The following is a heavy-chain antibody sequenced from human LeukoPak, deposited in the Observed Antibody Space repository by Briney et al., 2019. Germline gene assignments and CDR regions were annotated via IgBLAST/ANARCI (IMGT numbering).Heavy chain of an antibody. J-gene: IGHJ4*02. D-gene: IGHD3-22*01. Sequence: ASVKVSCKVSGYTLTELSMHWVRQAPGKGLEWMGGFDPEDGETIYAQKFQGRVTMTEDTSTDTAYMELSSLRSEDTAVYYCARGATPNYYDSSGYPGPFDYWGQGTLVTVSS. CDR1: GYTLTELS. V-gene: IGHV1-24*01. CDR2: FDPEDGET. CDR3: ARGATPNYYDSSGYPGPFDY.